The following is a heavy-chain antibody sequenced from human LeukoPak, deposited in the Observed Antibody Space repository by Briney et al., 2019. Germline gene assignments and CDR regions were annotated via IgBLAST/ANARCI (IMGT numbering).Heavy chain of an antibody. V-gene: IGHV1-69*06. Sequence: ASVKVSCKASGYTFTSYGISWVRQAPGQGLEWMGGIIPIFGTANYAQKFQGRVTITADKSTSTAYMELSSLRSEDTAVYYCARDRRRDGYNLRWFDPWGQGTLVTVSS. J-gene: IGHJ5*02. CDR1: GYTFTSYG. CDR3: ARDRRRDGYNLRWFDP. CDR2: IIPIFGTA. D-gene: IGHD5-24*01.